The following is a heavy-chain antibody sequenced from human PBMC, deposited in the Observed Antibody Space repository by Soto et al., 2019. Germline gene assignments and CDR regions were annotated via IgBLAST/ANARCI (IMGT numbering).Heavy chain of an antibody. CDR1: GYTFTSYY. D-gene: IGHD3-22*01. CDR2: INPSGGST. Sequence: QVQLVQSGAEVKKPGASVKVSCKASGYTFTSYYMHWVRQAPGQGLEWMGIINPSGGSTSYAQKFQGRVTMTRDTSTSTVYMELSSLRSEDTAVYYCARVQGHYYDSSGYFMELNYWGQGTLVTVSS. CDR3: ARVQGHYYDSSGYFMELNY. V-gene: IGHV1-46*03. J-gene: IGHJ4*02.